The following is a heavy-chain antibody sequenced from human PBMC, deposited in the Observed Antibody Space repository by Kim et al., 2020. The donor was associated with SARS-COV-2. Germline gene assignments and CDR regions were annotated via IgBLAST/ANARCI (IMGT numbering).Heavy chain of an antibody. CDR1: GFTFGNYA. J-gene: IGHJ4*02. D-gene: IGHD1-26*01. Sequence: GGSLRLSCAASGFTFGNYAMSWVRQAPGKGLEWVSAFSGSGGSTYYADSVKGRFTISRDDSKNTLFLQMNSLRAEDTAVYFCAKRVGATYGYFDYWGQGTLVTVSS. V-gene: IGHV3-23*01. CDR3: AKRVGATYGYFDY. CDR2: FSGSGGST.